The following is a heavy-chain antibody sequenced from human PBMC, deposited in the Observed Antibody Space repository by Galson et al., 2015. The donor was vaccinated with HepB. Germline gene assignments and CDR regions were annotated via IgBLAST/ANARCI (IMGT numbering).Heavy chain of an antibody. J-gene: IGHJ4*02. Sequence: SLRLSCAASGFAFSTYAMSWVRQAPGKGLEWVSGINNFKDGGGAYHADSAKGRFTVSRDDSRNTLYLQINSLTAEDTAVYYCTTDLRRGSKYWGQGTLVTVSS. CDR1: GFAFSTYA. D-gene: IGHD6-6*01. CDR3: TTDLRRGSKY. CDR2: INNFKDGGGA. V-gene: IGHV3-23*01.